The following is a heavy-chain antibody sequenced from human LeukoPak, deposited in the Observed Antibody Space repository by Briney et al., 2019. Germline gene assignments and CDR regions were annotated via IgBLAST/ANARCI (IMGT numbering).Heavy chain of an antibody. D-gene: IGHD3-3*01. CDR2: INHSGST. J-gene: IGHJ4*02. CDR1: GGSLSGYY. CDR3: ARGGGSGYHIDY. Sequence: SETLSLTCTVSGGSLSGYYWSWIRQPPGKGLEWIGEINHSGSTNYNPSLKSRVTISVDTSKNQFSLKLSSVTAADTAVYYCARGGGSGYHIDYWGQGTLVTVSS. V-gene: IGHV4-34*01.